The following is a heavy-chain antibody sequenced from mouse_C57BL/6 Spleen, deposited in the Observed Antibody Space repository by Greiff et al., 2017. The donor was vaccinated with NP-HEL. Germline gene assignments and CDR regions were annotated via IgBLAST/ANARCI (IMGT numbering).Heavy chain of an antibody. CDR3: ARYDYDERGYAMDY. CDR1: GYTFTDYN. Sequence: VQLQQSGPELVKPGASVKIPCKASGYTFTDYNMDWVKQSHGKSLEWIGDINPNNGGTIYNQKFKGKATLTVDKSSSTAYMELRSLTSEDTAVYYCARYDYDERGYAMDYWGQGTSVTVSS. CDR2: INPNNGGT. D-gene: IGHD2-4*01. J-gene: IGHJ4*01. V-gene: IGHV1-18*01.